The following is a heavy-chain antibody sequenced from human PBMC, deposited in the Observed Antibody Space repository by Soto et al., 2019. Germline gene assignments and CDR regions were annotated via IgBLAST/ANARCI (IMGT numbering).Heavy chain of an antibody. CDR3: ASSSYRYGHPFDY. CDR2: IDPSNSYD. Sequence: GESLKTSCKNSGHSFTSFWISWVRQMPGKGLEWMGRIDPSNSYDKYSPSFEGQVTISADKSISTVSLQWNSLKASHTAIYYCASSSYRYGHPFDYWGKGTLVT. CDR1: GHSFTSFW. D-gene: IGHD5-18*01. V-gene: IGHV5-10-1*01. J-gene: IGHJ4*02.